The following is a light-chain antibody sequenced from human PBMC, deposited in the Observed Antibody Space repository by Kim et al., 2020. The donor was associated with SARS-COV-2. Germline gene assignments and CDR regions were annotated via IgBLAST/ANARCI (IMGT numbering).Light chain of an antibody. V-gene: IGKV3-20*01. CDR3: QQYGSKPCT. Sequence: EIVLTQSPGTLSLAPGESATLSCRASQSVSSSYLAWYQQKPGQAPRLLIYGASSRATGIPDRFSGSGSGTDFPLTISRLEPEDFAVYYCQQYGSKPCTFGPGTKVDIK. J-gene: IGKJ3*01. CDR1: QSVSSSY. CDR2: GAS.